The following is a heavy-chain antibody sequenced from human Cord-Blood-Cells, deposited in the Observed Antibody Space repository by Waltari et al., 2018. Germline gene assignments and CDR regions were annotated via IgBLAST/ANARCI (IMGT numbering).Heavy chain of an antibody. J-gene: IGHJ3*02. V-gene: IGHV1-3*01. CDR3: ARGPLPLDAFDI. Sequence: QVQLVQSGAEVKKPGASVKVSCKASGYTFTSYAMHWVRQAPGQRLEWMGWINAGNGNTKYSQKFQGRVTITRDTSASTAYMELSSLRSEDTAVYYCARGPLPLDAFDIWGQGTMVTVSS. CDR1: GYTFTSYA. CDR2: INAGNGNT.